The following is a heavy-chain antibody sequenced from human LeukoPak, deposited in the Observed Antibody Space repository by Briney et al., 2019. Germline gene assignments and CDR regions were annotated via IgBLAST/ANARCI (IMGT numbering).Heavy chain of an antibody. D-gene: IGHD3-3*01. CDR1: GGSISSGGYS. V-gene: IGHV4-30-2*01. Sequence: SETLSLTCAVSGGSISSGGYSWSWIRQPPGKGLEWIGYIYHSGSTYYNPSLKSRVTISVDRSKNQFSLKLSSVTAADTAVYYCARTVRRDFWSGSWYFDLWGRGTLVIVSS. CDR2: IYHSGST. J-gene: IGHJ2*01. CDR3: ARTVRRDFWSGSWYFDL.